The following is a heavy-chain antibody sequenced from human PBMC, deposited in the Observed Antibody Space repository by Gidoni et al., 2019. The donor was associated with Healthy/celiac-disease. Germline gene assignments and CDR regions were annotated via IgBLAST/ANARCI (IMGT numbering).Heavy chain of an antibody. CDR1: GGSISRNNW. Sequence: QVQLQESGPGLVKPSGTLSLTCVVSGGSISRNNWRSWVRQPPGKGLEWIGEIYHSGSTNYNPSLKSRVTISVDKSKNQFSLKLSSVTAADTAVYYCARDIGAGRGDWFDPWGQGTLVTVSS. D-gene: IGHD2-15*01. V-gene: IGHV4-4*02. J-gene: IGHJ5*02. CDR3: ARDIGAGRGDWFDP. CDR2: IYHSGST.